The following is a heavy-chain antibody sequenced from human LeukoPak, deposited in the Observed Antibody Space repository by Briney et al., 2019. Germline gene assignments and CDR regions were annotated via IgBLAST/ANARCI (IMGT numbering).Heavy chain of an antibody. D-gene: IGHD4-17*01. Sequence: GGSLRLSCAASGLTFTNAWMSWVRQAPGKGLEWGGRIKTKADGATTDYAAPVKGRFTISSDNSKNTLYLQMNSLKTEDTAVYYCAADTTRTSDYGFDYWGQGTLVTVSS. CDR2: IKTKADGATT. CDR1: GLTFTNAW. V-gene: IGHV3-15*01. J-gene: IGHJ4*02. CDR3: AADTTRTSDYGFDY.